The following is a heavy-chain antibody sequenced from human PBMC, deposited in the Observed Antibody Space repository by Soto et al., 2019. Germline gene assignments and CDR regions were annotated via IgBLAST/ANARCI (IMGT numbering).Heavy chain of an antibody. J-gene: IGHJ4*02. CDR3: ARDWAAAGPFDY. CDR2: ISAYNGNT. D-gene: IGHD6-13*01. V-gene: IGHV1-18*01. Sequence: QVQLVQSGAEVKKPGASVKVSCKASGYTFTSYGISWVRQAPGQGLEWMGWISAYNGNTNYAQKLQGRVTMTTDTSTSTADMELRSLRSDDTALYCCARDWAAAGPFDYWGQGTLVTVSS. CDR1: GYTFTSYG.